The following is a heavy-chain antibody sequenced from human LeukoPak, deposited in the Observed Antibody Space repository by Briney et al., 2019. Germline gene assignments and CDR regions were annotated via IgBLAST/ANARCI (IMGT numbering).Heavy chain of an antibody. V-gene: IGHV3-9*03. CDR3: ARGDGYNTLNFDY. D-gene: IGHD5-24*01. CDR1: GFTFDDYA. J-gene: IGHJ4*02. CDR2: ISWNSGSI. Sequence: PGGSLRLSCAASGFTFDDYAMHWVRQAPGKGLEWVSGISWNSGSIGYADSVKGRFTISRDNAKNSLYLQMNSLRAEDMALYYCARGDGYNTLNFDYWGQGALVTVSS.